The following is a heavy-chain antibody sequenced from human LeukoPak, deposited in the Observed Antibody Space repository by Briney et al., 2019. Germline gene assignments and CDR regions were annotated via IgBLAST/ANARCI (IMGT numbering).Heavy chain of an antibody. CDR3: ARDRPDYSDSSDYYYFYMDV. CDR1: GFTFSDYY. D-gene: IGHD4-11*01. V-gene: IGHV3-11*01. CDR2: ISGSATTI. J-gene: IGHJ6*03. Sequence: GGSLRLSCAASGFTFSDYYMSWIRQAPGKGLEWVSYISGSATTIYYADSVKGRFTISRDNAKNSLYLQMNSLRAEDTAVYYCARDRPDYSDSSDYYYFYMDVWGKGTTVTISS.